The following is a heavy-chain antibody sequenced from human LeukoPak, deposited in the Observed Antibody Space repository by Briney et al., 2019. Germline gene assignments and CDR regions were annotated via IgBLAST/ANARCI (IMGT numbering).Heavy chain of an antibody. CDR2: ISGSGGST. Sequence: TGGSLRLSCAASGFTFSSYAMSWVRQAPGKGLEWVSAISGSGGSTYYADSVKGRFTISRDNSKNTLYLQMNSLRAEDTAVYYCAKDLFLCFGEGSDYFDCWGQGTLVTVSS. CDR1: GFTFSSYA. V-gene: IGHV3-23*01. D-gene: IGHD3-10*01. CDR3: AKDLFLCFGEGSDYFDC. J-gene: IGHJ4*02.